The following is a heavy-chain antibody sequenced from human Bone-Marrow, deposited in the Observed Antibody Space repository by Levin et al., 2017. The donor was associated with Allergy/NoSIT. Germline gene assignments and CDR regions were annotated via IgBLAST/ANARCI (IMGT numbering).Heavy chain of an antibody. J-gene: IGHJ4*02. D-gene: IGHD5-12*01. CDR3: ARGELGSGYLFDY. CDR1: GYTFTSFD. CDR2: KYPNSDNA. V-gene: IGHV1-8*01. Sequence: GESLKISCKTSGYTFTSFDINWVRQATGQGLEWMGWKYPNSDNAGYAQKFQGRVTMTRNTSISTAYMELSSLRSEDTAIYYCARGELGSGYLFDYWGQGTLVTVSS.